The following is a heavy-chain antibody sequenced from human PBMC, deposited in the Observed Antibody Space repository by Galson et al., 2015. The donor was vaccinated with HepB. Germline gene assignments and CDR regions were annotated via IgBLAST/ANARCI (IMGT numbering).Heavy chain of an antibody. CDR3: AKASASGSRYRRYFDY. CDR1: GFTFSSYG. J-gene: IGHJ4*02. V-gene: IGHV3-30*18. D-gene: IGHD3-3*01. CDR2: ISYDGSNK. Sequence: SLRLSCAASGFTFSSYGMHWVRQAPGKGLEWVAVISYDGSNKYYADSVKGRFTISRDNSKNTLYLQMNSLRAEDTAVYYCAKASASGSRYRRYFDYWGQGTLVTVSS.